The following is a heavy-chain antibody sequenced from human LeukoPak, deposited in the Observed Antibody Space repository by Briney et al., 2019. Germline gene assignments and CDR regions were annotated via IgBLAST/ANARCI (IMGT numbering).Heavy chain of an antibody. CDR3: ARGGIRGVLMEY. J-gene: IGHJ4*02. V-gene: IGHV3-21*04. D-gene: IGHD3-10*01. CDR2: ISSSSSYI. CDR1: GFTFSSYS. Sequence: GGSLRLSCAASGFTFSSYSMNWVRQAPGKGLEWVSSISSSSSYIYYADSVKGRFTISRDNAKNSLYLQMNSLRADDTAVYYCARGGIRGVLMEYWGQGTLVTVSS.